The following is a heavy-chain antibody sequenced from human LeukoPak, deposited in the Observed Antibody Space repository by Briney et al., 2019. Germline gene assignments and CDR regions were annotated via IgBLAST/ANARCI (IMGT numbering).Heavy chain of an antibody. CDR2: ISYDGSNK. J-gene: IGHJ4*02. D-gene: IGHD4-23*01. Sequence: GGSLRLSCAASGFTFSSYAMHWVRQAPGKGLEWVAVISYDGSNKYYADSVKGRFTISRDNSKNTLYLQMNSLRAEDTAVYYCAKQVVTEFDYWGQGTLVTVSS. V-gene: IGHV3-30*04. CDR1: GFTFSSYA. CDR3: AKQVVTEFDY.